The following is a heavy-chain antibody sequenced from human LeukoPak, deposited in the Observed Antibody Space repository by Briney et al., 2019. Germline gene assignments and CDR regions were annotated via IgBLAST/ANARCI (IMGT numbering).Heavy chain of an antibody. Sequence: GGSLRLSCAASGFTFSSYAMSWVRQAPEKGLEWVSAISGSGGSTYYADSVKGRFTISRDNSKNTLYLQMNSLRAEDTAVYYCARGIEYSSSDHPLRLDYWGQGTLVTVSS. CDR1: GFTFSSYA. J-gene: IGHJ4*02. CDR2: ISGSGGST. D-gene: IGHD6-6*01. CDR3: ARGIEYSSSDHPLRLDY. V-gene: IGHV3-23*01.